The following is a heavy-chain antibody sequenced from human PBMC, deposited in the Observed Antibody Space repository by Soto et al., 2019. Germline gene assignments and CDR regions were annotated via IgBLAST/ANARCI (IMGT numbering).Heavy chain of an antibody. Sequence: GGSLRLSCAASGFTFSSYWMHWVRQAPGKGLVWVSRINSDGSSTTDADSVKGRFTISRDNAKNTLYLQMNSLRAEDTAVYYCARDSIAARHGWFDPWGQGTLVTVSS. CDR1: GFTFSSYW. D-gene: IGHD6-6*01. V-gene: IGHV3-74*01. CDR3: ARDSIAARHGWFDP. CDR2: INSDGSST. J-gene: IGHJ5*02.